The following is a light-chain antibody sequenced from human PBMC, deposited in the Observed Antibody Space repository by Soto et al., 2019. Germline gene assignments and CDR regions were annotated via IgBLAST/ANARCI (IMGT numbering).Light chain of an antibody. CDR1: SSDIGAYDY. J-gene: IGLJ2*01. CDR2: EVS. CDR3: SSYTSSSTLV. Sequence: QSALTQPASVSGSPGQSITLSCTGTSSDIGAYDYVSWYQHHPGKAPKLIIYEVSNRPSGVSNRFAGSKSGNTASLTISGLQAEDEADYHCSSYTSSSTLVFGGGTKVTVL. V-gene: IGLV2-14*01.